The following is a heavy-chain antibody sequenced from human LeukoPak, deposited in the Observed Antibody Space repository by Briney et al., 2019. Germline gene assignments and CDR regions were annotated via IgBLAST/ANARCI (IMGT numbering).Heavy chain of an antibody. CDR2: FGGSGDST. CDR1: GFTFSSYA. V-gene: IGHV3-23*01. D-gene: IGHD1-1*01. J-gene: IGHJ5*02. CDR3: TTSLLDH. Sequence: PGGSLRLSCAASGFTFSSYAMSWVRQAPGKGLEWVSAFGGSGDSTYYADSVKGRFTISRDNSRNTVFLQMTNLRHEDTALYYCTTSLLDHWGQGALVPVTS.